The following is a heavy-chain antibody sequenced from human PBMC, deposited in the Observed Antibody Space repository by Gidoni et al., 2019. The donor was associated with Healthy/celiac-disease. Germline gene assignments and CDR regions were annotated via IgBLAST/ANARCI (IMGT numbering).Heavy chain of an antibody. CDR2: IYCDDDK. CDR1: GFSLITSGVG. CDR3: AHRGSSSWYSTFDY. V-gene: IGHV2-5*02. Sequence: QITLKESGPTLVKPTQTLTLTCTFSGFSLITSGVGVGWIRQPPGKAPEWLALIYCDDDKRYSPSLNSRLTITKDTSKNQVVLTMTNMDPVDTATYYCAHRGSSSWYSTFDYWGQGTLVTVSS. J-gene: IGHJ4*02. D-gene: IGHD6-13*01.